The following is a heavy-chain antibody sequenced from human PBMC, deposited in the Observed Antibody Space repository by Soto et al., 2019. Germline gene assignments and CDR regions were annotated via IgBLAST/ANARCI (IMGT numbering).Heavy chain of an antibody. D-gene: IGHD3-10*01. CDR1: CGAISSYY. V-gene: IGHV4-59*08. J-gene: IGHJ4*02. Sequence: SGTLSLPCTVSCGAISSYYWSWIRQPPGKGLEWIGYIYYSGSTNYTPPLKSRVTISVDTSKTQFSLKLSSVTAADTAVYYCARHVVRGDLAFDYWGQGTLVTVSS. CDR3: ARHVVRGDLAFDY. CDR2: IYYSGST.